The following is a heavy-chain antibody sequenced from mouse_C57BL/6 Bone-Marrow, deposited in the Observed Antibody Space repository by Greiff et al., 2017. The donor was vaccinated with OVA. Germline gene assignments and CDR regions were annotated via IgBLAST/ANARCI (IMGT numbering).Heavy chain of an antibody. D-gene: IGHD2-13*01. J-gene: IGHJ4*01. Sequence: QVQLQQSGAELARPGASVKMSCKASGYTFTSYTMHWVKQRPGQGLEWIGYINPSSGYTKYNQKFKDKATLTADKSSSTAYMQLSSLTSEDSAVYYCARSDGDAMDYWGQGTSVTVSS. CDR2: INPSSGYT. CDR1: GYTFTSYT. V-gene: IGHV1-4*01. CDR3: ARSDGDAMDY.